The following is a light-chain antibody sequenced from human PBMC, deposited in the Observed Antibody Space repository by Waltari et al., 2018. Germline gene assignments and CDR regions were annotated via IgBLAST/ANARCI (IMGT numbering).Light chain of an antibody. J-gene: IGKJ1*01. Sequence: EVVMTQSQLSLPVTLGQPDSISCRSSKSLVSSDGNTYFNWFQQRPGQSPRRLLYKVSNRDSGVPDRFSGSGSGTDFTLRISRVEAEDVGIYYCMQGTHRPWTFGQGTKEEIK. CDR3: MQGTHRPWT. CDR2: KVS. V-gene: IGKV2-30*01. CDR1: KSLVSSDGNTY.